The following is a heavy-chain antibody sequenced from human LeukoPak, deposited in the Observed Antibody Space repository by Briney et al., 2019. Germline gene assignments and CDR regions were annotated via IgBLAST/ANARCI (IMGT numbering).Heavy chain of an antibody. CDR3: AIVGPGIQLWSPETSNWFDP. J-gene: IGHJ5*02. CDR1: GGSISSGSYY. CDR2: IYTSGST. Sequence: PSETLSLTCTVSGGSISSGSYYWSWIRQPAGKGLEWIGRIYTSGSTNYNPSLKCRVTISVDTSKNQFSLKLSSVTAADTAVYYCAIVGPGIQLWSPETSNWFDPWGQGTLVTVSS. D-gene: IGHD5-18*01. V-gene: IGHV4-61*02.